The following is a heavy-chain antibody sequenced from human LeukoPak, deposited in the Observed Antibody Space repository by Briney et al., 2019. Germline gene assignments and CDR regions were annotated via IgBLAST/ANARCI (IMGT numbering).Heavy chain of an antibody. V-gene: IGHV4-34*01. D-gene: IGHD3-3*01. CDR3: ARYTIFGVVREIDP. J-gene: IGHJ5*02. CDR2: INHSGST. Sequence: SETLSLTCAVYGGSFSGYYWSWIRQPPGKGLEWIGEINHSGSTNYNPSLKSRVTISVDTSKNQFSLKLSSVTAADTAVYYCARYTIFGVVREIDPWGQGTLVTVSS. CDR1: GGSFSGYY.